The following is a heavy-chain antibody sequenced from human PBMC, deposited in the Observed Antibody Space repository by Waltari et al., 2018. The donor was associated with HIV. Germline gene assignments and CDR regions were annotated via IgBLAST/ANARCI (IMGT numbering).Heavy chain of an antibody. J-gene: IGHJ4*02. CDR3: ARVPYYYDSSGYTV. V-gene: IGHV4-39*07. D-gene: IGHD3-22*01. CDR2: IYYSGST. Sequence: QLQLQESGPGLVKPSETLSLTCTVSGGSISSSSYYWGWTRQPPGKGLEWIGSIYYSGSTYYNPSLKSRVTISVDTSKNQFSLKLSSVTAADTAVYYCARVPYYYDSSGYTVWGQGTLVTVSS. CDR1: GGSISSSSYY.